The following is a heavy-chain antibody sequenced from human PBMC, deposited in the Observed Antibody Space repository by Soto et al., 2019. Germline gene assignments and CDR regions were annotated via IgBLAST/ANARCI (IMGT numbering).Heavy chain of an antibody. CDR2: IYYSGTT. V-gene: IGHV4-28*01. Sequence: KLWETLSLACAVSGYSISRSNWWGGIRQPPGKGLEWIGYIYYSGTTYYNPSLKSRVTMSVDTSKNQFSLKLTSVTAVDTAVYYCARREIQGPIDYWGQGTLVTVS. J-gene: IGHJ4*02. CDR3: ARREIQGPIDY. D-gene: IGHD1-26*01. CDR1: GYSISRSNW.